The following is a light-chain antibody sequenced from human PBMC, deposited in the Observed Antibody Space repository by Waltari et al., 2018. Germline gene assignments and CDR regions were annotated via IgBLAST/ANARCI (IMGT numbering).Light chain of an antibody. V-gene: IGLV4-69*01. CDR1: SGQSSYA. CDR3: QTWGTGPWV. Sequence: QLVLTQSPSASASLGASVKLTCTLSSGQSSYAIAWTQQQPEKGPRYLMKLNSDGSHSKGDGIPDRFSGSSSGAERYLTISSLQSEDEADYYCQTWGTGPWVFGGGTKLTVL. J-gene: IGLJ3*02. CDR2: LNSDGSH.